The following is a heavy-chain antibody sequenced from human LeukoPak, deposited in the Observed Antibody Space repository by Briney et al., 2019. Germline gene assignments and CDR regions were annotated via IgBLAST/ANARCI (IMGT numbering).Heavy chain of an antibody. CDR2: IWYDGSNK. V-gene: IGHV3-33*08. D-gene: IGHD3-10*01. J-gene: IGHJ4*02. Sequence: QAGGSLRLSCAASGFTFSSYWMSWVRQAPGKGLEWVAVIWYDGSNKYYADSVKGRFTISRDNSKNTLYLQMNSLRAEDTAVYYCARDSELLPVLYYFDYWGQGTLVTVSS. CDR3: ARDSELLPVLYYFDY. CDR1: GFTFSSYW.